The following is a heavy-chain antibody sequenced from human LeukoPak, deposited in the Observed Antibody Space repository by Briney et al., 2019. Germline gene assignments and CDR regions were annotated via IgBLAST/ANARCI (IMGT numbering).Heavy chain of an antibody. CDR1: GFSFSSYD. CDR2: IWLDGSAE. Sequence: GGSLRLSCAASGFSFSSYDMHWVRQAPGKGLEWVAIIWLDGSAEYYGDSVKGRFTVSRDNSKNTLYLQMDSLRVEDTAVYYCARDISSGWPLDYWGQGTLVTVSS. J-gene: IGHJ4*02. CDR3: ARDISSGWPLDY. D-gene: IGHD6-19*01. V-gene: IGHV3-33*01.